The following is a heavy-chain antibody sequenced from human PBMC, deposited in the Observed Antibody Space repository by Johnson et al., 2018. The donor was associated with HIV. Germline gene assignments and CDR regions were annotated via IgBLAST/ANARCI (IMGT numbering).Heavy chain of an antibody. V-gene: IGHV3-15*01. D-gene: IGHD3-22*01. CDR1: GFTVSSNY. CDR2: IKSKTDGGTT. CDR3: ARSNSISMIVLVTGGAFDI. J-gene: IGHJ3*02. Sequence: VQLVESGGGLIQPGGSLRLSCAASGFTVSSNYMSWVRQAPGKGLEWVGRIKSKTDGGTTDYAAPVKGRFTISRDNSKNTLYLQMSRLRAEDTAVYYCARSNSISMIVLVTGGAFDIWGQGTMVTVSS.